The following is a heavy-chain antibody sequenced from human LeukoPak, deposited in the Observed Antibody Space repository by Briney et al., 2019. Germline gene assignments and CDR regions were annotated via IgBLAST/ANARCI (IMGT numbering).Heavy chain of an antibody. V-gene: IGHV3-23*01. Sequence: GGSLRLSCAVSGITLSNYGMAWVRQAPGKGLEWVASLSASGGGTSYADSVRGRFSISRDNAKNTLYLQMNSLRAEDTAVYYCAKDFAWFGELSAFDIWAKGQWSPSLQ. D-gene: IGHD3-10*01. CDR2: LSASGGGT. CDR3: AKDFAWFGELSAFDI. J-gene: IGHJ3*02. CDR1: GITLSNYG.